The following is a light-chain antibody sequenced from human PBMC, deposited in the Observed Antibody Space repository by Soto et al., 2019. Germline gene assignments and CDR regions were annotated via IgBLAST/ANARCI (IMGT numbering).Light chain of an antibody. J-gene: IGKJ1*01. CDR2: SAS. V-gene: IGKV3-20*01. CDR3: EQYGSSPPT. CDR1: QSVSSTY. Sequence: EIVLTQSPGTLSLSPGERATLSCRASQSVSSTYLAWYQQKPGQAPRLLIYSASSRASGIPDRFSGSGSGTDFTLIISRLEHEDFAVYYCEQYGSSPPTFGQGTKLDIK.